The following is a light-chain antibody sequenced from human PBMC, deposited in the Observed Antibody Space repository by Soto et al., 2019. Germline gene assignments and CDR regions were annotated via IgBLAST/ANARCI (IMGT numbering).Light chain of an antibody. CDR1: QSVSGSY. J-gene: IGKJ2*01. CDR2: GAY. CDR3: QRYSGSYT. Sequence: VLTQSPGTLSLSPGERATLSCRASQSVSGSYVAWYQQKPGQAPRLLISGAYNRATGIPDRVSGSGSGTDFTLTISRLEPEDFAVYYCQRYSGSYTFGQGTKLEIK. V-gene: IGKV3-20*01.